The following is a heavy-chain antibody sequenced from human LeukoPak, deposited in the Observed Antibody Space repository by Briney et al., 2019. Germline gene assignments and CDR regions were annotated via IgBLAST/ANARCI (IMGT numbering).Heavy chain of an antibody. Sequence: ASVKVPCKPCGYNFPYYIHWVRQAPGQGLEWMGWINPNSGGTNYAQKFQGRVTMTEDTSTDTAYMELSSLRSEDTAVYYCATGAFYDSSGYLDYWGQGTLVTVSS. CDR2: INPNSGGT. V-gene: IGHV1-2*02. D-gene: IGHD3-22*01. CDR1: GYNFPYY. CDR3: ATGAFYDSSGYLDY. J-gene: IGHJ4*02.